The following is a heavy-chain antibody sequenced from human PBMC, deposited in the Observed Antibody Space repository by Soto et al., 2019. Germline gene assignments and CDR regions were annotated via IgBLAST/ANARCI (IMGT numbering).Heavy chain of an antibody. CDR3: ARRNSSSWYGLDY. Sequence: SETLSLTCAVSGYSISSGYYWGWIRQSPGKGLEWIGSIYHSGSTYYNPSLKSRVTISVDTSKNQFSLKLSSVTAADTAMYYCARRNSSSWYGLDYWGQGTLVTVSS. CDR1: GYSISSGYY. V-gene: IGHV4-38-2*01. CDR2: IYHSGST. D-gene: IGHD6-13*01. J-gene: IGHJ4*02.